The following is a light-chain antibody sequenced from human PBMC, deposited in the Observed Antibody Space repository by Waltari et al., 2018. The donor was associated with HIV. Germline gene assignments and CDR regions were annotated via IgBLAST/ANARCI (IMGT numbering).Light chain of an antibody. CDR2: NGS. J-gene: IGLJ1*01. CDR1: NIGSKS. Sequence: SYVLTQSPSVSVAPGQTASITCGGNNIGSKSVHWDQQKAGQAPVLVVYNGSDRPSGIPERFCGSRSGNTATLTISRVEAGDEADYYCHVWDRSSDHHVFGPGTKVTVL. V-gene: IGLV3-21*02. CDR3: HVWDRSSDHHV.